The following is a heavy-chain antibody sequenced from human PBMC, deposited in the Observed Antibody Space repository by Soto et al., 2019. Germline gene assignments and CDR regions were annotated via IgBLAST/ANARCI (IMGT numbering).Heavy chain of an antibody. CDR2: IIPILGIA. V-gene: IGHV1-69*08. D-gene: IGHD1-26*01. CDR3: ARDLGGSSDY. CDR1: GGTFSSYT. Sequence: QVQLVQSGAEVKKPGSSVKVSCKASGGTFSSYTISWVRQAPGQGLEWMGRIIPILGIANYAQKFQGRVTISADKSTSTAYMELSSMRSEDTAVYYCARDLGGSSDYWGQGTLVTVSS. J-gene: IGHJ4*02.